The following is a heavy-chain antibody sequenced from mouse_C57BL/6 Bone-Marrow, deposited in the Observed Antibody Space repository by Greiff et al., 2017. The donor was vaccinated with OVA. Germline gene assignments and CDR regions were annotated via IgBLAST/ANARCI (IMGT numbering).Heavy chain of an antibody. CDR2: IWSGGST. V-gene: IGHV2-2*01. CDR3: ARNFEVTTKARDY. Sequence: QVQLQQSGPGLVQPSQSLSITCTVSGFSLTSYGVHWVRQSPGKGLEWLGVIWSGGSTATNAAFISRLSISKDNSKSKVFFKMNSLQADDTAIYYCARNFEVTTKARDYWGQGTSVTVSS. J-gene: IGHJ4*01. D-gene: IGHD2-2*01. CDR1: GFSLTSYG.